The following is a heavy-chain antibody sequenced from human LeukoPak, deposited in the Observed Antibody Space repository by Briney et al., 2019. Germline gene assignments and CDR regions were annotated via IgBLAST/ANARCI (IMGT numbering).Heavy chain of an antibody. CDR3: ARDYRARLDY. CDR2: IRYDGSKK. V-gene: IGHV3-30*02. Sequence: GGSLRLSCAASGFTFSNYGMHWVRQAPGKGLEWVAFIRYDGSKKYYADSVKGRFTISRDNSKNTLYLQMNSLRAEDTAVYYCARDYRARLDYWGQGTLVTVSS. CDR1: GFTFSNYG. J-gene: IGHJ4*02.